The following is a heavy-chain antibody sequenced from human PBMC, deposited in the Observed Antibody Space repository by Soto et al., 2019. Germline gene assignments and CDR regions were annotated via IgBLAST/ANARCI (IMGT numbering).Heavy chain of an antibody. CDR3: ARKHKLPIRGFATYYVMDF. Sequence: GRSLRLSCAASGFTLSSYAMDWLRPAPGKGLEWVAVISYEGSNKYYAGSVKGRFTITRDNSKTTLYLQLNRLRAEDTAGYYCARKHKLPIRGFATYYVMDFWGQGTTVTVPS. J-gene: IGHJ6*02. CDR1: GFTLSSYA. V-gene: IGHV3-30-3*01. CDR2: ISYEGSNK. D-gene: IGHD3-10*01.